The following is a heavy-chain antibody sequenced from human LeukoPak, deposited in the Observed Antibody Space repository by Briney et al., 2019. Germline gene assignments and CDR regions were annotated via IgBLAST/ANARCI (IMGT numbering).Heavy chain of an antibody. V-gene: IGHV4-39*01. J-gene: IGHJ4*02. CDR2: IYYRGNT. D-gene: IGHD5-18*01. CDR3: ARRAYNYGMYYFDY. Sequence: SETLSLTCTVSGGSISSTSYYWGWIRQPPGKGLEWIGSIYYRGNTYYNPSFKSRVTMSVDTSKNQFSLKLSPVTSADTAVYYCARRAYNYGMYYFDYWGQGILVTVSS. CDR1: GGSISSTSYY.